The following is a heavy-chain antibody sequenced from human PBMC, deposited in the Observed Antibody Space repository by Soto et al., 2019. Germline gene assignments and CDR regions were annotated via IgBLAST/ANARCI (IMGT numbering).Heavy chain of an antibody. J-gene: IGHJ6*02. V-gene: IGHV3-49*03. CDR1: GFTFGDYS. D-gene: IGHD2-2*01. CDR2: IRSKAYGETT. Sequence: PGGSLRLSCTFFGFTFGDYSISWSRQAPWKGLEWVGVIRSKAYGETTDYGASVKGRFTILRDDSKSIAYLQLNSLQSEDTGVYYCTRYTYTSSYSSFGMDVWGHGTAVAVSS. CDR3: TRYTYTSSYSSFGMDV.